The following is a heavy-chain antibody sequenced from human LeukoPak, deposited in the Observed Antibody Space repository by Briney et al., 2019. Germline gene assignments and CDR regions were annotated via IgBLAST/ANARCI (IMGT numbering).Heavy chain of an antibody. V-gene: IGHV4-34*01. D-gene: IGHD6-13*01. CDR2: INHSGST. CDR3: ARVGAAAGTEDY. CDR1: GGSFSGYY. Sequence: SETLSLTCAVYGGSFSGYYWSWIRQPPGKGLEWIGEINHSGSTNYNPSLKSRVTISVDKSKNQFSLKLSSVTAADTAVYYCARVGAAAGTEDYWGQGTLVTVSS. J-gene: IGHJ4*02.